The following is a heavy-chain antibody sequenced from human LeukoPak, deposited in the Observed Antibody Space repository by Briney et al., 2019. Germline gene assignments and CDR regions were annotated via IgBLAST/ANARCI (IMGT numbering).Heavy chain of an antibody. V-gene: IGHV3-7*01. CDR1: GFTFSSYW. Sequence: PGGSLRLSCAASGFTFSSYWMSWVRQAPGKGLEWVANIKQDGSEKYYVDSVKGRFTIPRDNAKNSLYLQMNSLRAEDTAVYYCAKRMGPSIAATDLDYWGQGTLVTVSS. D-gene: IGHD6-13*01. J-gene: IGHJ4*02. CDR3: AKRMGPSIAATDLDY. CDR2: IKQDGSEK.